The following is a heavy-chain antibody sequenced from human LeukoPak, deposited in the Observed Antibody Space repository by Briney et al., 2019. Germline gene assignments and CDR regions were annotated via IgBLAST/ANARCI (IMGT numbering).Heavy chain of an antibody. CDR3: ARGEMATINPVLDY. J-gene: IGHJ4*02. Sequence: GGSLRLSCAASGFTFSSYWMSWVRQAPGKGLEWVANIKQDGSEKYYVDSVKGRFTISRDNAKNSLYLQMNSLRAEDTAVYYCARGEMATINPVLDYWGQGTLVTVSS. V-gene: IGHV3-7*04. CDR2: IKQDGSEK. D-gene: IGHD5-24*01. CDR1: GFTFSSYW.